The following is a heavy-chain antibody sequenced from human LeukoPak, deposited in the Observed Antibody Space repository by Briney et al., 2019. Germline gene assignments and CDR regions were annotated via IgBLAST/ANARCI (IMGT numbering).Heavy chain of an antibody. J-gene: IGHJ4*02. D-gene: IGHD3-22*01. V-gene: IGHV3-30*18. CDR1: GFTFSSYG. CDR3: AKDGVGDYDSSGFVDY. Sequence: GRSLRLSCAASGFTFSSYGMHWVRQAPGKGLEWVAVISYDGSNKYYADSVEGRFTISRDNSKNTLYLQMNSLRAEDTAVYYCAKDGVGDYDSSGFVDYWGQGTLVTVSS. CDR2: ISYDGSNK.